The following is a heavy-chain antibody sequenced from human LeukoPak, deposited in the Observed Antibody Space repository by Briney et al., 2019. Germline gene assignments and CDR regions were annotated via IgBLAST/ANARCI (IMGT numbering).Heavy chain of an antibody. J-gene: IGHJ4*02. CDR1: GGTFSSYA. CDR2: IIPNLGIA. D-gene: IGHD5-24*01. V-gene: IGHV1-69*04. Sequence: ASVKVSCKASGGTFSSYAISWVRQAPGRGLEWMGRIIPNLGIANYEQKFQGRVTITADKSTSTAYMELSSLRSEDTAVYYCAGTVEMATIGYYWGQETRVTVSS. CDR3: AGTVEMATIGYY.